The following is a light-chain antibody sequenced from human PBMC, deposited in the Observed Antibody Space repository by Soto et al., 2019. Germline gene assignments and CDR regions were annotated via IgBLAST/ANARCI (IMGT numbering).Light chain of an antibody. Sequence: DIPMTQSPSSLSASVGDRVTITCQASVDIDNYLNWYQQKPGQAPKLLIYGASNLEAVVPSRLSGSGSGTEDVFAISRLQAEDFATYYCQQNKNLPVTFGGGTKVE. V-gene: IGKV1-33*01. CDR2: GAS. CDR1: VDIDNY. J-gene: IGKJ4*01. CDR3: QQNKNLPVT.